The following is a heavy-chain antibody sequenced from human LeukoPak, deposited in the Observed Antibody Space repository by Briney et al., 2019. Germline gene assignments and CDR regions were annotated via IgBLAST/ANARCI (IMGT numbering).Heavy chain of an antibody. D-gene: IGHD1-26*01. CDR1: GFTFDDYA. Sequence: GGSLRLSCAASGFTFDDYAMHWVRQAPGKGLEWVSGISGSGGSTYYADSVKGRFTISRDNSKNTLYVQMNSLRAEDTAVYSCAKGLQWELPFDYWGQGTLVTVSS. J-gene: IGHJ4*02. CDR2: ISGSGGST. CDR3: AKGLQWELPFDY. V-gene: IGHV3-23*01.